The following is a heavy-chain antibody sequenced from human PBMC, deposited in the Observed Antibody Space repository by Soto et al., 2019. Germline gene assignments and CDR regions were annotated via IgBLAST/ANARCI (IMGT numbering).Heavy chain of an antibody. CDR3: ARAGGSWPHYYYGMDV. V-gene: IGHV4-61*01. J-gene: IGHJ6*02. Sequence: SETLSLTCTVSGGSISSGYYYWSWIRQPPGKGLEWIGYIYYSGSTNYNPSLKSRVTISVDTSKNQFSLKLSSVTAADTAVYYCARAGGSWPHYYYGMDVWGQGTTVTVSS. CDR2: IYYSGST. CDR1: GGSISSGYYY. D-gene: IGHD6-13*01.